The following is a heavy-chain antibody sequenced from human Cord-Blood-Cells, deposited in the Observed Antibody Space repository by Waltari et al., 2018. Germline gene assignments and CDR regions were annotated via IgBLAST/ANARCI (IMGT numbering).Heavy chain of an antibody. D-gene: IGHD5-12*01. Sequence: QVQLVQSGAEVTKPGSPVNVSCKASGGTFCSYALRWVRQAPGQGLEWMGGIIPIFGTANYAQKFQGRVTITADKSTSTAYMELSSLRSEDTAVYYCAFDLVATIQQMAWGQGTLVTVSS. CDR3: AFDLVATIQQMA. CDR2: IIPIFGTA. J-gene: IGHJ4*02. CDR1: GGTFCSYA. V-gene: IGHV1-69*06.